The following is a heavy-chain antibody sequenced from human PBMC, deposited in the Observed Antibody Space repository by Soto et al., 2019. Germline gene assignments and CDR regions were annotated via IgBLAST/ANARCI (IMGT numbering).Heavy chain of an antibody. D-gene: IGHD3-10*01. CDR3: AKDRSYYYGSGSYPNWFDP. V-gene: IGHV3-30*18. CDR1: GFAFSSYG. CDR2: ISYDGSNK. Sequence: GGSLRLSCAASGFAFSSYGMHWVRQAPGKGLEWVAVISYDGSNKYYADSVKGRFTISRDNSKNTLYLQMNSLRAEDTAVYYCAKDRSYYYGSGSYPNWFDPWGQGTLVTVSS. J-gene: IGHJ5*02.